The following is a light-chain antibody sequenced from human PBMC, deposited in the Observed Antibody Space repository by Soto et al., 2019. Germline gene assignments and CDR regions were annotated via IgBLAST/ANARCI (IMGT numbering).Light chain of an antibody. J-gene: IGLJ2*01. Sequence: QSALTQPASVSGFLGQSITMSCTGSSSDVGTFNLVSWFQQHPGKAPKLLIFEGTKRPSGVSDRFSGSKSGNTASLTISGLQAEDEADYYCSSYTSSSAVVFGGGTKLTVL. CDR2: EGT. CDR1: SSDVGTFNL. V-gene: IGLV2-14*02. CDR3: SSYTSSSAVV.